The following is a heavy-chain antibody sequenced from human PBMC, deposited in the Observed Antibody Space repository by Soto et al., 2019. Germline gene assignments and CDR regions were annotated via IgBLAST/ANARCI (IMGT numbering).Heavy chain of an antibody. Sequence: QVQLVQSGAEVKKPGSSVKVSCKASGGTFDNYAISWVRQAPGLGLEWMGGIIPMFGTTNYVQKFQDRVTITADESTSTAYMELSSLRSEDTPLYYCARRGRTGNFGMDVWCQGTTVTVSS. J-gene: IGHJ6*02. V-gene: IGHV1-69*01. CDR2: IIPMFGTT. CDR1: GGTFDNYA. CDR3: ARRGRTGNFGMDV. D-gene: IGHD3-10*01.